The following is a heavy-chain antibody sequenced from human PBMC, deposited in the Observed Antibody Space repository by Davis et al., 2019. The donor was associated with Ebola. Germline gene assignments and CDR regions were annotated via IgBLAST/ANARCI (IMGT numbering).Heavy chain of an antibody. J-gene: IGHJ6*02. D-gene: IGHD5-24*01. CDR3: AARWGYYYYYYGMDV. V-gene: IGHV1-8*01. Sequence: ASVKVSCKASGYTFTSYDINWVRQATGQGLEWMGWMNPNSGNTGYAQKFQGRVTMTRNTSISTAYMELSSLRSEDTAVYYCAARWGYYYYYYGMDVWGQGTTVTVSS. CDR2: MNPNSGNT. CDR1: GYTFTSYD.